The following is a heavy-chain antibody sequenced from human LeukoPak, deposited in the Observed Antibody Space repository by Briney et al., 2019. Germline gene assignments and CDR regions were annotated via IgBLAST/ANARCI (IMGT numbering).Heavy chain of an antibody. J-gene: IGHJ4*02. D-gene: IGHD3-10*01. CDR3: ARGMGRTMVRGVLY. V-gene: IGHV1-18*01. CDR2: ISPYNDNA. Sequence: ASVKVSCKASGYSFTNYGITWVRQAPGQGLEWMGWISPYNDNANYAQKFQGRVTLNTDTSTSTAYMELSSLRSEDTAVYYCARGMGRTMVRGVLYWGQGTLVTVSS. CDR1: GYSFTNYG.